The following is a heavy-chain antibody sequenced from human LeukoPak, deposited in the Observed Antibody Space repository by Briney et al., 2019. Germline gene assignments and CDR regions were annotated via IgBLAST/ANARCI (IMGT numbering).Heavy chain of an antibody. CDR3: GRSAGFVHFDH. Sequence: PSVTLSLTCTVSGNSISSSSYYWVWIRQPPGKGLEWIGSINYYGKTYYNPSVKSRVTISVDTSKNQFSLMVRSVTAADTAVYYCGRSAGFVHFDHWGQGTLVTVTS. CDR2: INYYGKT. V-gene: IGHV4-39*07. CDR1: GNSISSSSYY. D-gene: IGHD3-16*01. J-gene: IGHJ4*02.